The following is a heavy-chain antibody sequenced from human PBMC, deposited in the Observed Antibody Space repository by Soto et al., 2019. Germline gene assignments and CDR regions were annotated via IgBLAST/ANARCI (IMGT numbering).Heavy chain of an antibody. CDR1: GGSFSAYH. V-gene: IGHV4-34*01. CDR2: INHSGGA. Sequence: QVQLQQWGAGLLKPSETLSLSCAVYGGSFSAYHWSWIRQPPGKGLEWIGEINHSGGANYNPSLESRVTISLYTSRNQFALQLTSVTAADTAVYYCARERRVVGGYSSSWYDYFDYWGQGDLVTVSS. CDR3: ARERRVVGGYSSSWYDYFDY. J-gene: IGHJ4*02. D-gene: IGHD6-13*01.